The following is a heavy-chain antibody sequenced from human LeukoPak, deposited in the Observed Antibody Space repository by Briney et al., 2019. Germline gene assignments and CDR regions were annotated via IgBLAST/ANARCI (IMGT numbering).Heavy chain of an antibody. D-gene: IGHD2-15*01. CDR2: IRIDESDI. CDR1: GFTFSRYG. CDR3: AQVVLEGRFNNWLDP. J-gene: IGHJ5*02. V-gene: IGHV3-30*02. Sequence: GGSLRLSCATSGFTFSRYGIHWVRHAPGKGLERVAFIRIDESDIYYADSVKGRFTISRDNSKNTLILQMNSLRPDDTAVYYCAQVVLEGRFNNWLDPWGQGTLVTVSS.